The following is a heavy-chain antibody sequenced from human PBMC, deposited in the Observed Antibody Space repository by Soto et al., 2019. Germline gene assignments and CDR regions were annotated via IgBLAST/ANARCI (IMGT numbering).Heavy chain of an antibody. J-gene: IGHJ6*02. CDR3: ARGGRGDV. D-gene: IGHD3-16*01. Sequence: SETLSLTCTVSGGSISSSSYYWGWIRQPPGKGLEWIGSIYYSGSTYYNPSRKSRVTISVDTSKNQFSLKLSSVTAADTAVYYCARGGRGDVWGQGTTVTV. V-gene: IGHV4-39*01. CDR1: GGSISSSSYY. CDR2: IYYSGST.